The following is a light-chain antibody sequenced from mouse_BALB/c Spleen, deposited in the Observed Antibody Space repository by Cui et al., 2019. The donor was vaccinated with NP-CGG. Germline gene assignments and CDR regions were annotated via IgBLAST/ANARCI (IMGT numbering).Light chain of an antibody. V-gene: IGLV1*01. J-gene: IGLJ1*01. CDR3: ALWYSNHWV. CDR1: TGAVTTSNY. CDR2: GTN. Sequence: HAVVPQESALTTSPGETVTLTCRSSTGAVTTSNYSNWVQEKPDHLFTGLIGGTNNRAPGGPARFSGSLIGDKAALTITGAQTEDEAIYFCALWYSNHWVFGGGTKLTVL.